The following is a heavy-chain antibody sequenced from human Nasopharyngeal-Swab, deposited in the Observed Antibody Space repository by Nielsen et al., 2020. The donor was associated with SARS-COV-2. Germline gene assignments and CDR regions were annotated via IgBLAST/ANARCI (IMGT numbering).Heavy chain of an antibody. CDR1: GGSISSYY. V-gene: IGHV4-59*01. CDR2: IYYSGST. CDR3: ARCRAAAGPYYYYMDG. J-gene: IGHJ6*03. Sequence: SQTLSLTCTVSGGSISSYYWSWIRQPPGKGLEWIGYIYYSGSTNYNPSLKSRVTITVDTSKNQFSLKLTSVTAADTAVYSCARCRAAAGPYYYYMDGWGKGTTVTVSS. D-gene: IGHD6-13*01.